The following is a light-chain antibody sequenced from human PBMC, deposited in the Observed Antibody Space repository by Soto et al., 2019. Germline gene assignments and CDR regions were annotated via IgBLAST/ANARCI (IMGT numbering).Light chain of an antibody. CDR3: TSYTSSRTLE. V-gene: IGLV2-14*01. CDR1: SRGVGGYNF. CDR2: DVS. J-gene: IGLJ2*01. Sequence: QSVLTQPASVSGSPGQSITISCTGTSRGVGGYNFVCWFQKHPGKSSKLMIYDVSNRPSGVSNRFSGSKSGNTASLTISGLQAEDEADYYCTSYTSSRTLEFGGGTKVTVL.